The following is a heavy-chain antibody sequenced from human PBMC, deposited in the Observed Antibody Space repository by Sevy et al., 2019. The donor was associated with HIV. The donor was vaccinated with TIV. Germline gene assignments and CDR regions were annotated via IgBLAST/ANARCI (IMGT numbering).Heavy chain of an antibody. CDR2: IWDDGSNK. CDR3: ARGIVYYYDSSANDAFDI. D-gene: IGHD3-22*01. V-gene: IGHV3-33*01. J-gene: IGHJ3*02. Sequence: GGSLRLSCAASGFTFSSYGMHWVRQAPGKGLEWVAVIWDDGSNKYYADSVKGRFTISRDNSKNTLYLQMNSLRAEDTAVYYCARGIVYYYDSSANDAFDIWGQGTMVTVSS. CDR1: GFTFSSYG.